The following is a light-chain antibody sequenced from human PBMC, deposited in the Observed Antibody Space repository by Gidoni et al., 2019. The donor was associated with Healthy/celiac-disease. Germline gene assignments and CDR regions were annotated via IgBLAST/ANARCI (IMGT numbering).Light chain of an antibody. J-gene: IGKJ4*01. V-gene: IGKV3-20*01. CDR3: QQYGSSPPLT. CDR1: QRVSSSY. Sequence: IVWTQSPVTLSMSPGERSTVSCRASQRVSSSYLAWYQQKPGQAPRLLIYGASSRATGIPDRFSGSGSGTDFTLTISRLVPEDFAVYYCQQYGSSPPLTFGGGTKVEIK. CDR2: GAS.